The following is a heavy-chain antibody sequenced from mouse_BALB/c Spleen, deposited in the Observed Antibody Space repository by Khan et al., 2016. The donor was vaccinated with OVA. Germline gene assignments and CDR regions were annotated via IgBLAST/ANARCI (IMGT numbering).Heavy chain of an antibody. D-gene: IGHD2-14*01. Sequence: EVQLQESGPSLVKPSQTLSLTCSVTGDSITSGYWSWIRKFPGNKLEYMGYMIFSGNTYYNPSLKSRISITRHTSKNQYYLQLNSVTAEDTATYCCARSTYRYAFAYWGQGTLVTVSA. CDR1: GDSITSGY. J-gene: IGHJ3*01. CDR3: ARSTYRYAFAY. CDR2: MIFSGNT. V-gene: IGHV3-8*02.